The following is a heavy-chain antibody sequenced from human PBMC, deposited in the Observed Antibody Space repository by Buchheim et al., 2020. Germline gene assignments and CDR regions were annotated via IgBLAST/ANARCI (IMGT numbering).Heavy chain of an antibody. Sequence: EVQLVESGGGLVQPGGSLRLSCAASGFTFSSYDMQWVRQVSGKGLEWFSAVGMAGDTHYSGSVRGRFTISRENAKNSVYLQMNNLRAGDTAVYYCARDPSGRGMDVWGQGTT. CDR3: ARDPSGRGMDV. J-gene: IGHJ6*02. CDR2: VGMAGDT. CDR1: GFTFSSYD. V-gene: IGHV3-13*04.